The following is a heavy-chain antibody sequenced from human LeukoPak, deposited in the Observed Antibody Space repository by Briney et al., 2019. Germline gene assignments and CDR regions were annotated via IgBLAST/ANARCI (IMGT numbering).Heavy chain of an antibody. CDR3: ARDGRDSSGYHASGAFDI. Sequence: PGGSLRLSCAASGFTFSSYSMNWVRQAPGKGLEWVSSISSSSSYIYYADSVKGRFTISRDNAKNSLYLQMNSLRAEDTAVYYCARDGRDSSGYHASGAFDIWGQGTMVTVSS. CDR1: GFTFSSYS. V-gene: IGHV3-21*01. J-gene: IGHJ3*02. CDR2: ISSSSSYI. D-gene: IGHD3-22*01.